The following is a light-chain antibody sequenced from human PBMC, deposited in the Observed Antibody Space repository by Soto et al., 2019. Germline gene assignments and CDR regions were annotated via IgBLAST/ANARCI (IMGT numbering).Light chain of an antibody. Sequence: QSVLTQPASVSGSPGQSIAISCTGTSSDVGAYNYVSWYQQHLGKAPKLMIYDVSNRPSGVSNRFSGSKSDNTASLTISGLQAEDEADYYCTSYKSSSTYVFGTGTKVTVL. CDR3: TSYKSSSTYV. V-gene: IGLV2-14*03. CDR2: DVS. J-gene: IGLJ1*01. CDR1: SSDVGAYNY.